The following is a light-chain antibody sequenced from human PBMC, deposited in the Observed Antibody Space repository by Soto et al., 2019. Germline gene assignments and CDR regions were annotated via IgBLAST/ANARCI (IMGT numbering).Light chain of an antibody. J-gene: IGKJ1*01. V-gene: IGKV1-39*01. CDR1: QSIISY. CDR2: AAS. Sequence: DIQMTQSPSSLSASVGDRVTITCRASQSIISYLNWYQQEPGKAPKLLIYAASSLQSGVPSRFSGSGSVTDFTLTISKLQPEDSAIDYCKERKTFGQGTKVEIK. CDR3: KERKT.